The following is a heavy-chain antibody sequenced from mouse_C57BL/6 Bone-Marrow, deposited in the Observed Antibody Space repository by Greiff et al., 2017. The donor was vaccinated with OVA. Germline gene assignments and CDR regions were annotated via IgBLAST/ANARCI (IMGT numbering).Heavy chain of an antibody. CDR3: ARIYYYGSSYGY. V-gene: IGHV1-81*01. D-gene: IGHD1-1*01. J-gene: IGHJ2*01. CDR2: IYPRSGNT. Sequence: VQLQQSGAELARPGASVKLSCKASGYTFTSYGISWVKQRTGPGLEWIGEIYPRSGNTYYNEKFKGKATLTADKSSSTAYMELRSLTSEDSAVYFCARIYYYGSSYGYWGQGTTLTVSS. CDR1: GYTFTSYG.